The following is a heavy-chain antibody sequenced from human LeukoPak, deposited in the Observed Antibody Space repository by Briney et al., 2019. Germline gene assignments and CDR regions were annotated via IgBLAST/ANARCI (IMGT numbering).Heavy chain of an antibody. CDR1: GFTFSSYS. CDR3: ARVGGDSSITDY. Sequence: GGSLRLSCAASGFTFSSYSMNWVRQAPGKGLEWVSSISSSSSYIHYADSVKGRFTISRDNAKNSLYLQVNSLRAEDTAVYYCARVGGDSSITDYWGQGTLVTVSS. V-gene: IGHV3-21*01. D-gene: IGHD5-18*01. J-gene: IGHJ4*02. CDR2: ISSSSSYI.